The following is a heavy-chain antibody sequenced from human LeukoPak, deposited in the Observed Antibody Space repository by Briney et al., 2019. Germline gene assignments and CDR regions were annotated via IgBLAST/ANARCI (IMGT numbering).Heavy chain of an antibody. CDR2: INSDGSGA. D-gene: IGHD6-13*01. J-gene: IGHJ4*02. Sequence: GGPLRLSCAASGFAFATYWMFWVRQAPGKGLVWVAQINSDGSGATYGDSAKGRFSISRDNAKNTLFLYMSGLRAEDTAVYYCARGTSTAPGIDYWGQGTLVAVSS. CDR1: GFAFATYW. V-gene: IGHV3-74*01. CDR3: ARGTSTAPGIDY.